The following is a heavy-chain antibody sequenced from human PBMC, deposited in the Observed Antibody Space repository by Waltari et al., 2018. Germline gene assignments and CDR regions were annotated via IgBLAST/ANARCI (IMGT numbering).Heavy chain of an antibody. V-gene: IGHV3-53*01. CDR3: ARADSNRAAFDI. J-gene: IGHJ3*02. CDR2: IYSGGST. Sequence: EVQLVESGGGLIQPGGSLRLSCAASGFTVSSNYMSWVRQAPGKGLGWVSVIYSGGSTYYADSGKGRFTISRDNAKNTLYLQMNSLRAEDTAVYYCARADSNRAAFDIWGQGTMVTVSS. CDR1: GFTVSSNY. D-gene: IGHD4-4*01.